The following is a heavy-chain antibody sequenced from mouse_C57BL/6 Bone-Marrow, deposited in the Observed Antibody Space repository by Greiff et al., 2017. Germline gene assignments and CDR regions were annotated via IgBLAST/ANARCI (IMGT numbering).Heavy chain of an antibody. CDR2: IDPSDSYT. CDR1: GYTFTSYW. D-gene: IGHD1-1*01. Sequence: QVQLQQPGAELVRPGTSVKLSCKASGYTFTSYWMHWVKQRPGQGLEWIGVIDPSDSYTTYNQKFKGKATLTVDTSSSTAYMQLISLTSEDSAVYYCSRGCYYGSRPLFDYWGQGTTLTVSS. J-gene: IGHJ2*01. V-gene: IGHV1-59*01. CDR3: SRGCYYGSRPLFDY.